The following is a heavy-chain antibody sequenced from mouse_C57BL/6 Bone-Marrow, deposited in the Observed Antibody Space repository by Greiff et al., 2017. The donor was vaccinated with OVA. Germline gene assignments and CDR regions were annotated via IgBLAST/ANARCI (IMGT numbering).Heavy chain of an antibody. CDR2: IDPSDSYT. CDR3: ARWGYGSSFDY. D-gene: IGHD1-1*01. V-gene: IGHV1-50*01. Sequence: QVQLQQPGAELVKPGASVKLSCKASGYTLTSYWMQWVKQRPGQGLEWIGEIDPSDSYTNYNQKFKGKATLTVDTSSSTAYMQLSSLTSEDSAVYYCARWGYGSSFDYWGQGTTLTVSS. J-gene: IGHJ2*01. CDR1: GYTLTSYW.